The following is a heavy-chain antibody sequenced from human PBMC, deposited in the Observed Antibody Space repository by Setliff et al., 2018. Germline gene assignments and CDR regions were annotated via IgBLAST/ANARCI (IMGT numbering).Heavy chain of an antibody. V-gene: IGHV4-34*01. CDR1: GQSFSDYY. J-gene: IGHJ6*02. CDR2: IYHSGST. CDR3: ARDRQYCSSPTCYSSYFYYYGMDV. D-gene: IGHD2-2*02. Sequence: SETLSLTCAIYGQSFSDYYWSWVRQPPGRGLEWIGEIYHSGSTNYNPSLKSRVTISVDTSKNQFSLKLSSVTAADTAVYYCARDRQYCSSPTCYSSYFYYYGMDVWGQGTTVTVSS.